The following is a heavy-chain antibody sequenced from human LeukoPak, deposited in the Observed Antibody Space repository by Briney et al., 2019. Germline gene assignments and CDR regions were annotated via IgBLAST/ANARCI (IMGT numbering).Heavy chain of an antibody. D-gene: IGHD2-8*01. CDR3: TTDPLFEWCMPTCYYYYYYMDV. Sequence: GGSLRLSCAASGFTFSSYAMSWVRQAPAKGLEWVSAIRGSGDRTHYADSVKGRFTTSRDNSKNTLYLQMNSLKTEDTAVYYCTTDPLFEWCMPTCYYYYYYMDVWGKGTTVTVSS. V-gene: IGHV3-23*01. J-gene: IGHJ6*03. CDR1: GFTFSSYA. CDR2: IRGSGDRT.